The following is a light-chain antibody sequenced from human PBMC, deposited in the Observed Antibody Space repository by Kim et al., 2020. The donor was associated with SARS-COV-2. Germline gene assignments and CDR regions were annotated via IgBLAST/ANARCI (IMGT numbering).Light chain of an antibody. J-gene: IGLJ2*01. CDR2: DDR. CDR1: LIGTKT. CDR3: QVWDSNSYHVV. Sequence: SYELTHPPSVSVAPGQTARISCGGDLIGTKTVHWFQQKPGQAPMLLIHDDRDRPSGIPERFSGSNSGNTATLTISGVEAGDEASYSCQVWDSNSYHVVFGGGTQLTVL. V-gene: IGLV3-21*02.